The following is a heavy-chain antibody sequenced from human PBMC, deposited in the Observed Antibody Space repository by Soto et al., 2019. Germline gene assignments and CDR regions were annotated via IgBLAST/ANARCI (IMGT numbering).Heavy chain of an antibody. V-gene: IGHV3-30-3*01. CDR2: ISSDGNNK. CDR3: ARWEQPLFDY. CDR1: GFTVSAYT. J-gene: IGHJ4*02. D-gene: IGHD1-26*01. Sequence: QVQLVESGGGVVQPGRSLRLSCAASGFTVSAYTMHWVRQAPGKGLEWVAVISSDGNNKYYTDSVKGRFTISRDTSTNTLSLQMNSLRAEDTAVYYCARWEQPLFDYWGQGTLVTVSS.